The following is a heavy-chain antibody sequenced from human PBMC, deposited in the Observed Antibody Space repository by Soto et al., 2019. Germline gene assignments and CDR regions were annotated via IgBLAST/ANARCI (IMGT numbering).Heavy chain of an antibody. CDR2: ISHSGST. CDR3: DSGAYVPHY. CDR1: GGSISSGGYS. J-gene: IGHJ4*02. Sequence: QLQLQESGSGLVKPSQTLSLTCAVSGGSISSGGYSWSWIRQPPGKGLDWIGYISHSGSTYYNPSLQSRVTISVDRSKNQFSLKLNTVTAADTAVHYGDSGAYVPHYWGQGTLVTVSS. D-gene: IGHD3-10*01. V-gene: IGHV4-30-2*01.